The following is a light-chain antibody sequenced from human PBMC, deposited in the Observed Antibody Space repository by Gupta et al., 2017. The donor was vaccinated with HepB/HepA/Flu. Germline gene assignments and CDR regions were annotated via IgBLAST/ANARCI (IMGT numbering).Light chain of an antibody. CDR3: QQRSNWPPFT. J-gene: IGKJ3*01. Sequence: EIVLTQSPAPLSLSPGERATLSCRASQSVSSYLAWYQQKPGQAPRLLIYDASNRATGIPARFSGSGYGTDFTLTISSREPEDFAVYYCQQRSNWPPFTFGHGTKVDIK. CDR1: QSVSSY. V-gene: IGKV3-11*01. CDR2: DAS.